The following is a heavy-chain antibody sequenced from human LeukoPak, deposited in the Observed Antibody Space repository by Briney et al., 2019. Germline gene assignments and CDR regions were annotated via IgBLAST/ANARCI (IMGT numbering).Heavy chain of an antibody. D-gene: IGHD6-19*01. CDR3: AKGDSSGWSVHAFDI. Sequence: GGSLRLSCAASGFTFSSYGMHWVRQAPGKGLEWVAVISYDGSNKYYADSVKGRFTISRDNSKNTLYLQMNSLRAEDTAVYYCAKGDSSGWSVHAFDIWGQGTMVTVSS. CDR1: GFTFSSYG. J-gene: IGHJ3*02. CDR2: ISYDGSNK. V-gene: IGHV3-30*18.